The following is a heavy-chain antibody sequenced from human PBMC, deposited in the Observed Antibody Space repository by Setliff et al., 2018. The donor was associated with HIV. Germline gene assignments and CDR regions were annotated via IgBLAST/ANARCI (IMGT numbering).Heavy chain of an antibody. Sequence: PGGSLRLSCAASGFTFSSYEMNWVRQAPGKGLEWVSYISSSGSTIYYADSVKGRFTISRDNAKNSLYLQMNSLRAEDTAVYYCARDLSDSSGYYYGLLGYWGQGTLVTVS. CDR1: GFTFSSYE. CDR2: ISSSGSTI. CDR3: ARDLSDSSGYYYGLLGY. J-gene: IGHJ4*02. D-gene: IGHD3-22*01. V-gene: IGHV3-48*03.